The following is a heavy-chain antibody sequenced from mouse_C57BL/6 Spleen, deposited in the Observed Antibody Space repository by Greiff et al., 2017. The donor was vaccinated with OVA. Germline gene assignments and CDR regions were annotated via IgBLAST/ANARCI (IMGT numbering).Heavy chain of an antibody. D-gene: IGHD2-3*01. Sequence: EVQVVESGEGLVKPGGSLKLSCAASGFTFSSYAMSWVRQTPEKRLEWVAYISSGGDYIYYADTVKGRFTISRDNARNTLYLQMSSLKSEDTAMYYCTRDQTGYSSKGYFDVWGTGTTVTVSS. J-gene: IGHJ1*03. CDR3: TRDQTGYSSKGYFDV. CDR1: GFTFSSYA. CDR2: ISSGGDYI. V-gene: IGHV5-9-1*02.